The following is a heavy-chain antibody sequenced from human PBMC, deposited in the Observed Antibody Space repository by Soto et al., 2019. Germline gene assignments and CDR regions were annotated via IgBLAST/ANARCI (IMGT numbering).Heavy chain of an antibody. J-gene: IGHJ6*02. CDR3: ARGAIYYYDSSGPEDV. CDR1: GYTFTGYY. V-gene: IGHV1-2*02. CDR2: INPNSGGT. Sequence: ASVKVSCKASGYTFTGYYMHWVRQAPGQGLEWMGWINPNSGGTNYAQKFQGRVTMTRDTSISTAYMELSRLRSDDTAVYYCARGAIYYYDSSGPEDVWGQGTTVTVSS. D-gene: IGHD3-22*01.